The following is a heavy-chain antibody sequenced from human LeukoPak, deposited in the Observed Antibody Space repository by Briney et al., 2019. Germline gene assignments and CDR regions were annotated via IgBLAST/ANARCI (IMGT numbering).Heavy chain of an antibody. CDR2: ISNGGGSA. V-gene: IGHV3-23*01. Sequence: PGGSLRLSCAGSGFTFSSYPMSWVRQAPGKGLQWVSAISNGGGSAYYADSVKGRFTISRDNSKSTLYLQMNSLRAEDTAVYYCARDSRGPDYWGQGTLVTVSS. J-gene: IGHJ4*02. CDR1: GFTFSSYP. CDR3: ARDSRGPDY. D-gene: IGHD2-15*01.